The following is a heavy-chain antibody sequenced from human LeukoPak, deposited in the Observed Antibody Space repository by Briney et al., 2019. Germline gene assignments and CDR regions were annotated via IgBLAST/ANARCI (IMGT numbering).Heavy chain of an antibody. D-gene: IGHD2-15*01. Sequence: GGSLRLSCAASGFRFSSYAMSWVRQAPGKGLEWVSAISGSGVSTYYADSVKGRFTVSRDNSKNTLYLQMNSLRAEDTAVYYCARDRCSGGSCYGYYYGMDVWGQGTTVTVSS. CDR1: GFRFSSYA. J-gene: IGHJ6*02. CDR2: ISGSGVST. CDR3: ARDRCSGGSCYGYYYGMDV. V-gene: IGHV3-23*01.